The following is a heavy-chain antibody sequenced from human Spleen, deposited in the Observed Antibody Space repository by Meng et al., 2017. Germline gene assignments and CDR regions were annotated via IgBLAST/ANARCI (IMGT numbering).Heavy chain of an antibody. V-gene: IGHV2-5*02. CDR3: AHRLGPNYIKWDVGYFDH. D-gene: IGHD5-24*01. CDR2: IYWDDEK. J-gene: IGHJ4*02. CDR1: GFSLRINQVG. Sequence: TLKWVCPTVFKAIDNLALTGRLYGFSLRINQVGVGCIRQPPGKALEGLALIYWDDEKRDNPSLRSRLTITKDTSKNQVVLTMTKMDPVDTATYYCAHRLGPNYIKWDVGYFDHWGQGARVTSYS.